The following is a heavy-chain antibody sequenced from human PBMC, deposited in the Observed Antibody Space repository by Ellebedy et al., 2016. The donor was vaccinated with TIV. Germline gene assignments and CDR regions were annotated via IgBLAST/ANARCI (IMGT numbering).Heavy chain of an antibody. CDR2: IWYDGSNK. D-gene: IGHD5-12*01. V-gene: IGHV3-33*01. Sequence: GGSLRLSXAASGFIFSNYGIHWVRQAPGKGLEWAAVIWYDGSNKYYADSVKGRFTISRDNSKSTVYLEMNSLRAEDTAVYYCVRAPRGQYYFDYWGQGTLVTVSS. CDR3: VRAPRGQYYFDY. CDR1: GFIFSNYG. J-gene: IGHJ4*02.